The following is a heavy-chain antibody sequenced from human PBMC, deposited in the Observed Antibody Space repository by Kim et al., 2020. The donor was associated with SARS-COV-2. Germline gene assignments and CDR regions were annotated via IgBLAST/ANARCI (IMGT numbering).Heavy chain of an antibody. J-gene: IGHJ4*02. Sequence: GGSLRLSCAASGFTFSSYSMNLVRQAPGKGLEWVSSISSSSSYIYYADSVKGRFTISRDNAKNSLYLQMNSLRAEDTAVYYCARGGGRTIFGVVITRYYFDYWGQGTLVTVSS. V-gene: IGHV3-21*01. CDR2: ISSSSSYI. CDR1: GFTFSSYS. D-gene: IGHD3-3*01. CDR3: ARGGGRTIFGVVITRYYFDY.